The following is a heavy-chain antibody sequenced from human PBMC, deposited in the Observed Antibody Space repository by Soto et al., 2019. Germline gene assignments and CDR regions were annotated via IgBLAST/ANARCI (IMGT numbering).Heavy chain of an antibody. Sequence: GGSLGLSCAASGFTFSSYGMHWVRQAPGKGLEWVAVIWYDGSNKYYADSVKGRFTISRDNSKNTLYLQMNSLRAEDTAVYYCARDPSYDFWSGYLHYYYYYYMDVWGKGTTVTVSS. V-gene: IGHV3-33*01. CDR2: IWYDGSNK. CDR3: ARDPSYDFWSGYLHYYYYYYMDV. CDR1: GFTFSSYG. J-gene: IGHJ6*03. D-gene: IGHD3-3*01.